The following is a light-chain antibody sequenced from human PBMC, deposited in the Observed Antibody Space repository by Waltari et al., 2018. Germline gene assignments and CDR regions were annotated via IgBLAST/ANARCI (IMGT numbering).Light chain of an antibody. J-gene: IGLJ3*02. CDR1: SSDVGSYNY. V-gene: IGLV2-14*01. Sequence: QSALTQPASVSGSPGQSLTISCTGTSSDVGSYNYVSLYQQHPGKAPKLMIYDVTKRPAGVSNRVSVSKSGNAASLTISGLQAEDEADYYCSSYTSSSTWVFGGGTKLTVL. CDR3: SSYTSSSTWV. CDR2: DVT.